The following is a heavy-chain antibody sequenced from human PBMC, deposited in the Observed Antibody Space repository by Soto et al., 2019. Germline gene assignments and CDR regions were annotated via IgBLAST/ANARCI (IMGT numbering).Heavy chain of an antibody. CDR3: ARVIPDVPTYWFDP. D-gene: IGHD3-16*02. J-gene: IGHJ5*02. CDR1: GGSVSTYY. CDR2: IYHRGST. V-gene: IGHV4-59*08. Sequence: QVQLQESGPGLVKPSETLSLTCTVSGGSVSTYYWSWIRQPPGKGLEWIGYIYHRGSTNYNPSLKSRVTMSLDTSKNQFSLNLTSVTAADTAVYYCARVIPDVPTYWFDPWGQGTLVTVSS.